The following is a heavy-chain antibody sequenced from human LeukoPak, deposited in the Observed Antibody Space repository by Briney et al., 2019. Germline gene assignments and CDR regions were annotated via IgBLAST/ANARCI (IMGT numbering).Heavy chain of an antibody. CDR3: ATELGGGATQTFDY. CDR1: GRTFSSYA. J-gene: IGHJ4*02. CDR2: IIPIFGTA. D-gene: IGHD1-26*01. Sequence: ASVKVSCKASGRTFSSYAISWVRQAPGQGLEWMGGIIPIFGTANYAQKFQGRVTITADESTSTAYMELSSLRSEDTAVYYCATELGGGATQTFDYWGQGTLVTVSS. V-gene: IGHV1-69*13.